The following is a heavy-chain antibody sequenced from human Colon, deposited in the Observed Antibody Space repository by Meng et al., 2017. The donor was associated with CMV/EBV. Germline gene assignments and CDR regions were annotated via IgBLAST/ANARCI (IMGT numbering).Heavy chain of an antibody. J-gene: IGHJ4*02. CDR3: ARGAYCSTSYCQTSVFDF. CDR2: ISAGSSII. D-gene: IGHD2-21*01. Sequence: GGSLRLSYAASGLTFTTYSMNWVRQAPGKGPEWLSYISAGSSIIYYADSVKGRFTVSRDNDKNSLYLQMNGLGADDTAIYYCARGAYCSTSYCQTSVFDFWGQGALVTVSS. CDR1: GLTFTTYS. V-gene: IGHV3-48*04.